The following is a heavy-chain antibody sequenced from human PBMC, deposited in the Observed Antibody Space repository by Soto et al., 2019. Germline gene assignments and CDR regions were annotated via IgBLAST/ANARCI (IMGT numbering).Heavy chain of an antibody. CDR1: GFTFSSYA. CDR3: AKDTAWELSSKYYYYGLDV. V-gene: IGHV3-23*01. CDR2: ISGSGGST. J-gene: IGHJ6*02. Sequence: PGGTLRLSCAASGFTFSSYAMSWVRHAPGKGLEWVSGISGSGGSTYYADSVKGRFTISGDNSKNTVYLQMNSLRAEDAAVYYCAKDTAWELSSKYYYYGLDVWGQGTTVTVSS. D-gene: IGHD1-26*01.